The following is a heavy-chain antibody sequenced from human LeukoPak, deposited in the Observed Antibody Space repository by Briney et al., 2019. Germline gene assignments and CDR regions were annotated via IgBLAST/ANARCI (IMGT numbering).Heavy chain of an antibody. CDR3: AKSSSGWSGGSRYFDF. CDR1: GFTFNTYA. CDR2: ISSSGGST. Sequence: GSLRPSCVASGFTFNTYAMNWGRQAPEKGLEWGSTISSSGGSTYYADSVKGRFTISRDNSKNTLYLQMNSLRAEDTAVYYCAKSSSGWSGGSRYFDFWGQGTLVTVSS. D-gene: IGHD6-19*01. J-gene: IGHJ4*02. V-gene: IGHV3-23*01.